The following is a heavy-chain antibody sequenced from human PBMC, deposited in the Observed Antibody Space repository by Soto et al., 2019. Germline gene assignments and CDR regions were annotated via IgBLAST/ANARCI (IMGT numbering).Heavy chain of an antibody. V-gene: IGHV3-30*03. CDR1: GFTFSSYG. D-gene: IGHD6-19*01. CDR2: ISYDGSNK. Sequence: GGSLRLSCAASGFTFSSYGMHWVRQAPGKGLEWVAVISYDGSNKYYADSVKGRFTISRDNSKNTLYLQMNSLRAEDTAVYYCAILSSGSPSGGMHVWGQGTTVTVSS. J-gene: IGHJ6*02. CDR3: AILSSGSPSGGMHV.